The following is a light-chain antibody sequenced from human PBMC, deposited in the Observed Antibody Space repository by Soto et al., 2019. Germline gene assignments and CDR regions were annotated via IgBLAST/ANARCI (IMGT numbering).Light chain of an antibody. Sequence: DIQMTQSPSSVSASVGDRVTITCRASQHIRTWLAWYQQKPEKAPKLLIYAASSLQSEVPSRFSGSGSGTDFTLTISSLQPEDSATYYCQQGNIFPYTFGQGTKLEIK. J-gene: IGKJ2*01. CDR2: AAS. CDR3: QQGNIFPYT. CDR1: QHIRTW. V-gene: IGKV1-12*01.